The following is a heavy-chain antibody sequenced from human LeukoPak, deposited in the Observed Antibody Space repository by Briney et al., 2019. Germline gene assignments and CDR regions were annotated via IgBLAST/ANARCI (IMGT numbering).Heavy chain of an antibody. V-gene: IGHV1-69*01. Sequence: GSSVKVSCKASGGTFSSYAISWVRQAPGQGLEWMGGIIPIFGTANYAQKFQGRVTITADESTSTAYMELSSLRSEDTAVYYCARSSTVVTLLNPYYYYYYMDVWGKGTTVTVSS. CDR1: GGTFSSYA. CDR3: ARSSTVVTLLNPYYYYYYMDV. CDR2: IIPIFGTA. D-gene: IGHD4-23*01. J-gene: IGHJ6*03.